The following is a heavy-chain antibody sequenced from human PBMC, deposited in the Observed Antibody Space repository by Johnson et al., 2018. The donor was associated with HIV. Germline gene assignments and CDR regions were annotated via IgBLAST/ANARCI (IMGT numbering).Heavy chain of an antibody. D-gene: IGHD3-3*01. CDR3: ARAYYPCWSGYDAFDI. CDR1: GFTFSSYW. Sequence: EMQLVESGGGVVQPGRSLRLSCAASGFTFSSYWMTWVRQAPGKGLEWVANIKQDGSEKYYVDSVKGRFTISRDNAKNSLYLQMNSLRAEDTAVYYFARAYYPCWSGYDAFDIWGQGTMVTVSS. V-gene: IGHV3-7*04. J-gene: IGHJ3*02. CDR2: IKQDGSEK.